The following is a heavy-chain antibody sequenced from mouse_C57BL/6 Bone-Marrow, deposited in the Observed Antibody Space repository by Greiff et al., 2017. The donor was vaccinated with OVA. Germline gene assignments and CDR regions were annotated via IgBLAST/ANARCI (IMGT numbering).Heavy chain of an antibody. CDR1: GYTFTSYW. CDR2: IDPSDSYT. J-gene: IGHJ1*03. D-gene: IGHD1-1*01. Sequence: QVQLKQPGAELVMPGASVKLSCKASGYTFTSYWMHWVKQRPGQGLEWIGEIDPSDSYTNYNQKFKGKSTLTVDKSSSTAYMQLSSLTSEDSAVYYCARIPPITTVVAEYFDVWGTGTTVTVSS. CDR3: ARIPPITTVVAEYFDV. V-gene: IGHV1-69*01.